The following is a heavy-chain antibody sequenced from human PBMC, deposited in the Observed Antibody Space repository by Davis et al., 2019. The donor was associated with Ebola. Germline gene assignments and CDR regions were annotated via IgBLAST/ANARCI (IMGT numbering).Heavy chain of an antibody. CDR3: ANEGDYDYVWGSYCGFDY. D-gene: IGHD3-16*01. Sequence: GESLKISCAASGFTFSNAWMNWVRQAPGKGLEWVSSISSSSSYIYYADSVKGRFTISRDNAKNSLYLQMNSLRAEDTAVYYCANEGDYDYVWGSYCGFDYWGQGTLVTVSS. J-gene: IGHJ4*02. CDR1: GFTFSNAW. CDR2: ISSSSSYI. V-gene: IGHV3-21*01.